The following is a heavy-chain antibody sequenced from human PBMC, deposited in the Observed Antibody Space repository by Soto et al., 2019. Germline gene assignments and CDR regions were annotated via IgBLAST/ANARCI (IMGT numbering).Heavy chain of an antibody. CDR1: GGSFSGYY. V-gene: IGHV4-34*01. CDR3: ARARPSFGRYVNLGYCSGGSCHAAFDI. J-gene: IGHJ3*02. D-gene: IGHD2-15*01. Sequence: QVQLQQWGAGLLKPSETLSLTCAVYGGSFSGYYWSWIRQPPGKGLEWIGEINHSGSTNYNPSLKSRVTISVDTSKNQFSLKLSSVTAADTAVYYCARARPSFGRYVNLGYCSGGSCHAAFDIWGQGTMVTVSS. CDR2: INHSGST.